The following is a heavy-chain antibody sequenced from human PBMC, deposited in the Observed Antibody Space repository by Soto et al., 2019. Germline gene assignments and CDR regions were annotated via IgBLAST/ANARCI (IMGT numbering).Heavy chain of an antibody. V-gene: IGHV4-31*03. Sequence: SETLSLTCTVSGGSISSGGYYWSWIRQHPGKGLEWIGYIYYSGSTYYNPSLKSRVTISVDTSKNQFSLKLSSVTAADTAVYYCARDRGIRQRGNFDYWGQGTLVTVSS. D-gene: IGHD3-10*01. J-gene: IGHJ4*02. CDR3: ARDRGIRQRGNFDY. CDR1: GGSISSGGYY. CDR2: IYYSGST.